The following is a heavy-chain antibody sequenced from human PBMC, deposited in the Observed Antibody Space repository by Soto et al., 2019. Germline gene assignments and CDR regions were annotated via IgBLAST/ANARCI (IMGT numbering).Heavy chain of an antibody. CDR2: ISAYNGNT. V-gene: IGHV1-18*01. CDR3: ARVVITFPPYYYYGMDV. J-gene: IGHJ6*02. Sequence: ASVKVSCKASGSTFTSYGISWVRQAPGQGLEWMGWISAYNGNTNYAQKLQGRVTMTTDTSTSTAYMELRSLRSDDTAVYYCARVVITFPPYYYYGMDVWGQGTTVTVSS. CDR1: GSTFTSYG. D-gene: IGHD3-22*01.